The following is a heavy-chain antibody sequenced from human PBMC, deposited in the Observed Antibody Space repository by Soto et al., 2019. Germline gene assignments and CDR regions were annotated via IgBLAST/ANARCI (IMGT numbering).Heavy chain of an antibody. Sequence: PGGSLRLSCAASGFTVSSNYMSWVRQAPGKGLEWVAYISSRGHTTYYADSVKGRFIISRDNAKNLLFLEMNTLRAEDTAVYYCARDTEGYNGMDVWGQGTTVTVSS. V-gene: IGHV3-11*01. D-gene: IGHD4-17*01. CDR1: GFTVSSNY. J-gene: IGHJ6*02. CDR2: ISSRGHTT. CDR3: ARDTEGYNGMDV.